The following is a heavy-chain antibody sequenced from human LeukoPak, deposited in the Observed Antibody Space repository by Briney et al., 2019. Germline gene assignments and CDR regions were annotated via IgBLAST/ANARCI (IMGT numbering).Heavy chain of an antibody. CDR2: ITGGSGSI. CDR3: ARVRSGYYADY. V-gene: IGHV3-48*02. D-gene: IGHD3-10*01. CDR1: GFTFSSYS. Sequence: PGGSLRLSCAASGFTFSSYSMNWVRQAPGKGLEWVSFITGGSGSIYYADAVQGRFTVSRDNAKNSLYLQMSSLSDDDTAVYYCARVRSGYYADYWGQGTLVTVSS. J-gene: IGHJ4*02.